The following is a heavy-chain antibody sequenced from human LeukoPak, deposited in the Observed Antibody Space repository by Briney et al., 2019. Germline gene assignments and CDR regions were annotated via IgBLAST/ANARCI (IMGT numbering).Heavy chain of an antibody. CDR2: ISGGGGST. J-gene: IGHJ4*02. Sequence: GGSLRLSCAASGFTFSSYAMSWVRQAPGKGLDGVAAISGGGGSTYYADSVKGRFTISRDNPKNTLYLQMNSLRAEHTAVYYCARGGYNPFDCWGQGTMVTVSS. D-gene: IGHD5-24*01. V-gene: IGHV3-23*01. CDR3: ARGGYNPFDC. CDR1: GFTFSSYA.